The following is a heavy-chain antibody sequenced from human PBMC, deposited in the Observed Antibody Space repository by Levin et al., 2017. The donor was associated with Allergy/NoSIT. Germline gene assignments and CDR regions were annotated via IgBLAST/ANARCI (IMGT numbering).Heavy chain of an antibody. CDR2: ISSSGSTI. V-gene: IGHV3-48*03. Sequence: SCAASGFTFSSYEMNWVRQAPGKGLEWVSYISSSGSTIYYADSVKGRFTISRDNAKNSLYLQMNSPRAEDTAVYYCARQLGNFWSGYNYFDYWGQGTLVTVSS. CDR3: ARQLGNFWSGYNYFDY. J-gene: IGHJ4*02. D-gene: IGHD3-3*01. CDR1: GFTFSSYE.